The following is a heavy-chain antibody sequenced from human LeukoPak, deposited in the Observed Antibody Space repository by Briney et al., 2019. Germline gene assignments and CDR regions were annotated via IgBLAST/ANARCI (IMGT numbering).Heavy chain of an antibody. CDR1: GFTFSDYY. Sequence: GGSLRLSCAASGFTFSDYYMSWIRQAPGKGLEWVSYISSSGSTISYAGSVKGRFTISRDNAKNSLYLQMNSLRAEDTALYYCARDGKIQRDIWFDPWGPGTLVTVSS. CDR3: ARDGKIQRDIWFDP. CDR2: ISSSGSTI. J-gene: IGHJ5*02. D-gene: IGHD5-18*01. V-gene: IGHV3-11*04.